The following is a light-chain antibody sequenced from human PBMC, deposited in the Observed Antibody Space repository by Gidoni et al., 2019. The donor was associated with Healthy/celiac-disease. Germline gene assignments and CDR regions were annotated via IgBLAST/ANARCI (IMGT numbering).Light chain of an antibody. Sequence: IQMTQSPSSLSASVGDRVTITCRASQGISNYLAWYQQKLGKVPKLLIYAASTLQSGVPSRFSGSGSGTDFTLTISSLQPEDVATYYCQKYNSAPNTFXQXTRLEIK. V-gene: IGKV1-27*01. CDR2: AAS. CDR3: QKYNSAPNT. J-gene: IGKJ5*01. CDR1: QGISNY.